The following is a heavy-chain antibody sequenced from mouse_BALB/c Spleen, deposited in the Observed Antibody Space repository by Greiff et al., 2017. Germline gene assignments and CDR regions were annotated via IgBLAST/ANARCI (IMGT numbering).Heavy chain of an antibody. V-gene: IGHV5-6*01. D-gene: IGHD2-1*01. CDR2: ISSGGSYT. CDR3: ARRDGNYGDYFDY. Sequence: EVQLQESGGDLVKPGGSLKLSCAASGFTFSSYGMSWVRQTPDKRLEWVATISSGGSYTYYPDSVKGRFTISRDNAKNTLYLQMSSLKSEDTAMYYCARRDGNYGDYFDYWGQGTTLTVSS. CDR1: GFTFSSYG. J-gene: IGHJ2*01.